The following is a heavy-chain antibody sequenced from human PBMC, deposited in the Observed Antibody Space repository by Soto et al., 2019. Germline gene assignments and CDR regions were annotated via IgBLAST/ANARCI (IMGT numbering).Heavy chain of an antibody. D-gene: IGHD6-6*01. J-gene: IGHJ6*04. CDR1: GYTFTNYD. V-gene: IGHV1-8*01. Sequence: ASVKVSCKASGYTFTNYDINWVRQAIGQGLEWMGWMNPNSGNTGYAQKFQGRVTMTRDTSISTAYMELSSLRSDDTAVYFCARVLRSSSSESVDFWGEGTTVTGSS. CDR3: ARVLRSSSSESVDF. CDR2: MNPNSGNT.